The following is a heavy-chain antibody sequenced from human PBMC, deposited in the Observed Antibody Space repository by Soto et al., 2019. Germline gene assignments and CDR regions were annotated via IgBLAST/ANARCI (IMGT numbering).Heavy chain of an antibody. J-gene: IGHJ3*02. CDR1: GYTFTSYG. CDR2: ISAYNGNT. D-gene: IGHD3-9*01. CDR3: ARDDPYYDILTGYFTRVAYAFDI. Sequence: QVQLVQSGAEVKKPGASVKVSCKASGYTFTSYGISWVRQAPGQGLEWMGWISAYNGNTNYAQKLQGRVTMTTDTSTRTAYLERRSLRSDDTAVYYCARDDPYYDILTGYFTRVAYAFDIWGQGTMVTVSS. V-gene: IGHV1-18*01.